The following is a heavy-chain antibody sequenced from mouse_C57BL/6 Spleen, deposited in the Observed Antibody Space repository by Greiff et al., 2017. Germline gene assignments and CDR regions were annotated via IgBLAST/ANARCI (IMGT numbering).Heavy chain of an antibody. D-gene: IGHD2-3*01. CDR3: ARGGYDGYYWFAY. CDR1: GYAFTNYL. J-gene: IGHJ3*01. V-gene: IGHV1-54*01. Sequence: QVQLKESGAELVRPGTSVKVSCKASGYAFTNYLIEWVKQRPGQGLEWIGVINPGSGGTNYNEKFKGKATLTADKSSSTAYMQLSSLTSEDSAVYFCARGGYDGYYWFAYWGQGTLVTVSA. CDR2: INPGSGGT.